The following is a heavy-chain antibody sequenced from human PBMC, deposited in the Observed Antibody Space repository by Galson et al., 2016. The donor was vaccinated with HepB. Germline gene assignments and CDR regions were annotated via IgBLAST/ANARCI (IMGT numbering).Heavy chain of an antibody. J-gene: IGHJ4*02. CDR3: ARFFYDTSGYRKLDY. CDR1: GFVFGSYW. V-gene: IGHV3-7*04. CDR2: IRQDGSEK. Sequence: SLRLSCAASGFVFGSYWMTWVRQAPGKGLEWVANIRQDGSEKSSVDSVKGRFTVSRDNAKNSLYLHMNSLRAEDTAVYFCARFFYDTSGYRKLDYWGQGALVTVSA. D-gene: IGHD3-22*01.